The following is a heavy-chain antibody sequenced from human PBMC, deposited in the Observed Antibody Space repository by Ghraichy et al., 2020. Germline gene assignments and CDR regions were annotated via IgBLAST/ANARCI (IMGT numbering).Heavy chain of an antibody. D-gene: IGHD6-6*01. J-gene: IGHJ6*02. CDR3: ANSRRAARRGGNYYYYGMDV. CDR1: GFTFSSYA. V-gene: IGHV3-23*01. CDR2: ISGSGGST. Sequence: LSLTCAASGFTFSSYAMSWVRQAPGKGLEWVSAISGSGGSTYYADSVKGRFTISRDNSKNTLYLQMNSLRAEDTAVYYCANSRRAARRGGNYYYYGMDVWGQGTTVTVSS.